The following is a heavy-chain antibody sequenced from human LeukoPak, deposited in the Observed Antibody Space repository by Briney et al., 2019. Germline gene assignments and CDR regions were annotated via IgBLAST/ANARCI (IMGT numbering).Heavy chain of an antibody. V-gene: IGHV1-18*01. J-gene: IGHJ4*02. CDR2: ISAYNGNT. D-gene: IGHD1-26*01. Sequence: GASVKVSCKASGYTFTSYDINWVRQAPGQGLEWMGWISAYNGNTNYAQKLQGRVTMTTDTSTSTAYMELRSLRSDDTAMYYCARSFSGSYYFEYWGQGTLVTVSS. CDR1: GYTFTSYD. CDR3: ARSFSGSYYFEY.